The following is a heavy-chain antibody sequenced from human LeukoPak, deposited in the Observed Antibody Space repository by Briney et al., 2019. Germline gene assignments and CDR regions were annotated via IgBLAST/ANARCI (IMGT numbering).Heavy chain of an antibody. D-gene: IGHD1-1*01. CDR1: GYTFTSYD. J-gene: IGHJ6*02. Sequence: GASVKVSCKASGYTFTSYDINWVRQATGQGLEWMGWMNPNSGNTGYARKFQGRVTMTRNTSISTAYMELSSLRSEDTAVYYCARYGSDYYYYGMDVWGQGTTVTVSS. CDR2: MNPNSGNT. CDR3: ARYGSDYYYYGMDV. V-gene: IGHV1-8*01.